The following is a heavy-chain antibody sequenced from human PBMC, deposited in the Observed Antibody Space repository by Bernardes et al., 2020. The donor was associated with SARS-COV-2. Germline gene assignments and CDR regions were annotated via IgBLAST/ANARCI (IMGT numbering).Heavy chain of an antibody. J-gene: IGHJ6*02. CDR1: GFTFTSSA. CDR2: IVVGSGNT. D-gene: IGHD2-2*01. CDR3: AAGYCSSTSCYYYYGMDV. Sequence: SVKVSCKASGFTFTSSAMQWVRQARGQRLEWIGWIVVGSGNTNYAQKFQERVTITRDMSTSTAYMELSSLRSEDTAVYYCAAGYCSSTSCYYYYGMDVWGQGTTVTVSS. V-gene: IGHV1-58*02.